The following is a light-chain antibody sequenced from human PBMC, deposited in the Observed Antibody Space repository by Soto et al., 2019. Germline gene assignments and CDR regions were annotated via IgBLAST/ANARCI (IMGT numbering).Light chain of an antibody. CDR3: QQYNTWRSIS. V-gene: IGKV1-12*02. CDR1: QGINKW. Sequence: DIQMTQSPSSVSASVGDRVTITCRASQGINKWLAWYQQKPGTAPKLLIYSASSLYTGVPSRFSGSGSGTDFTLTISSLQSEDFAVYYCQQYNTWRSISFGQGTRLEIK. CDR2: SAS. J-gene: IGKJ5*01.